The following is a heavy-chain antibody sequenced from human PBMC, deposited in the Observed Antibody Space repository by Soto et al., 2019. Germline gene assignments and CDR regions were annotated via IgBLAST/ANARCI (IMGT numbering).Heavy chain of an antibody. V-gene: IGHV3-48*02. CDR2: INHNSGTI. CDR1: GFPFRTHS. J-gene: IGHJ4*01. D-gene: IGHD5-12*01. Sequence: GGAPGLSLAAPGFPFRTHSLDWGRPAPGKGLQWGSYINHNSGTIYFADSVKGRFTISRDNAKNSLYLQMNSLRDEDTAVYYCVRDRGYTGYDVEYWGHGTLVTTSS. CDR3: VRDRGYTGYDVEY.